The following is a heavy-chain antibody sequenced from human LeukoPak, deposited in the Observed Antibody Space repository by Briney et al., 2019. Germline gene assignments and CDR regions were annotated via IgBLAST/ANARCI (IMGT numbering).Heavy chain of an antibody. CDR3: AREKTVTTRTNFDC. D-gene: IGHD4-17*01. V-gene: IGHV3-48*03. Sequence: PGGSLRLSCAASGFTFSSFEMNWVRQAPGKGLEWVSYISSRGNIIYYADSVKGRFTISRDNAKNSLYLQMNSLRAEDTAVYYCAREKTVTTRTNFDCWGQGTLVTVSS. CDR1: GFTFSSFE. J-gene: IGHJ4*02. CDR2: ISSRGNII.